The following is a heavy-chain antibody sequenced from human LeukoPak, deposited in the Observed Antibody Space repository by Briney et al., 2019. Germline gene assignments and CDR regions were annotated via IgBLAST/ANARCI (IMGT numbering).Heavy chain of an antibody. CDR3: ATDIFYDILNAYSRRGAFEI. J-gene: IGHJ3*02. Sequence: ASVKVSCKASGYTFTTYGISWVRQAPGQGLEWMGYIITYNGNTNYAQKLQGRVTMTTDTSTSTAYMELRSLRSDDTAVYYCATDIFYDILNAYSRRGAFEIWGQGTLVTVSS. CDR1: GYTFTTYG. V-gene: IGHV1-18*01. CDR2: IITYNGNT. D-gene: IGHD3-9*01.